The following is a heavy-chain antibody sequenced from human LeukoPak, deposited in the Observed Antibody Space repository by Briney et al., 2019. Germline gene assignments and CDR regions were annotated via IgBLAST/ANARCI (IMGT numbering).Heavy chain of an antibody. V-gene: IGHV3-15*01. J-gene: IGHJ4*02. D-gene: IGHD6-19*01. CDR3: TTVQGWDSSGWPDY. CDR1: GFTFSNAW. Sequence: GGSLRLSCAASGFTFSNAWMSWVRQAPGKGLEWVGRIKSKTDGGTTDYAAPVKGRFTIPRDDSKNTLYLQMNSLRTEDTAVYYCTTVQGWDSSGWPDYWGQGTLVTVSS. CDR2: IKSKTDGGTT.